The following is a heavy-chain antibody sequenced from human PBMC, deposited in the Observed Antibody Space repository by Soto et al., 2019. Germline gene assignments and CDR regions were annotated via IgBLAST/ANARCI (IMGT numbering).Heavy chain of an antibody. Sequence: QIQLVQSGAEVKKPGASVKVSCKASGDTFTSYGISWVRQAPGQGLEWMGWISAYNGNKNYAQKLQGRVTMTTDTSTSTAYMELRSLRSDDTAVYYCARASPYYGILTGYYPGYFDLWGRGTLVTVSS. J-gene: IGHJ2*01. D-gene: IGHD3-9*01. CDR1: GDTFTSYG. V-gene: IGHV1-18*01. CDR2: ISAYNGNK. CDR3: ARASPYYGILTGYYPGYFDL.